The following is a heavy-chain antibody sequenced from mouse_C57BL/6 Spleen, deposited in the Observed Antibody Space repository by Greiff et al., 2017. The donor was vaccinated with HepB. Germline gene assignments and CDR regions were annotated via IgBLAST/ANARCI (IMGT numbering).Heavy chain of an antibody. V-gene: IGHV2-6-1*01. J-gene: IGHJ1*03. CDR2: IWSDGST. CDR1: GFSLTSYG. CDR3: ARHRGSNTWYFDV. D-gene: IGHD1-1*01. Sequence: VKLMESGPGLVAPSQSLSITCTVSGFSLTSYGVHWVRQPPGKGLEWLVVIWSDGSTTYNSALKSRLSISKDNSKSQVVLKMNSLQTDDTAMYYCARHRGSNTWYFDVWGTGTTVTVSS.